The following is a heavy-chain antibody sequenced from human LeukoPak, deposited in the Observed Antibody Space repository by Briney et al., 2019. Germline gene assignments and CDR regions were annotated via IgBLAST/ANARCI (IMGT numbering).Heavy chain of an antibody. CDR2: IYYSGNT. J-gene: IGHJ4*02. D-gene: IGHD3-3*01. CDR1: GDSISTSNSY. CDR3: ARQTGVGLFILP. Sequence: PSETLSLTCAVSGDSISTSNSYWGWIRRPPGKGLEWVGSIYYSGNTYYNPSLKSRVTISVDTSKNQFSLKLTSVTAADTALYYCARQTGVGLFILPGGQGALVTVSS. V-gene: IGHV4-39*01.